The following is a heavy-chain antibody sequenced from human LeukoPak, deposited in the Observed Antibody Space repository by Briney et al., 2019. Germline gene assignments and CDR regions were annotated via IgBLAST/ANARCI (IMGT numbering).Heavy chain of an antibody. D-gene: IGHD2-2*02. CDR3: ARGRRAPAAIRNGSSSGYYYYMDV. Sequence: PGGSLRLSCVVSGITLANYGMSWVRQAPGKGLEWLSSISSSSSYIYYADSVKGRFTISRDNAKNSLYLQMNSLRAEDTAVYYCARGRRAPAAIRNGSSSGYYYYMDVWGKGTTVTVSS. J-gene: IGHJ6*03. V-gene: IGHV3-21*01. CDR1: GITLANYG. CDR2: ISSSSSYI.